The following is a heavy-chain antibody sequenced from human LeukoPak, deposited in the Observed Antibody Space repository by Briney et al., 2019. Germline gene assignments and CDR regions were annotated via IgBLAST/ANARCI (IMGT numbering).Heavy chain of an antibody. D-gene: IGHD6-19*01. CDR1: NGSISPYF. Sequence: PSETLSLTCTVSNGSISPYFWSWVRPPPGEGLGWIGFFSFSGSTNYNSSLNSRVTISVDTSRNQFSLILSSVTAADTAVYYCARDAEYSSELDYYYYYMDVWGKGTTVTISS. CDR3: ARDAEYSSELDYYYYYMDV. CDR2: FSFSGST. V-gene: IGHV4-59*01. J-gene: IGHJ6*03.